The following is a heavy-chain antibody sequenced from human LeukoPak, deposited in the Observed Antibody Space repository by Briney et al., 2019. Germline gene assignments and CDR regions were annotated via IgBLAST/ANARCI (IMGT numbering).Heavy chain of an antibody. CDR3: ASQKYYYDSSGYHFHDPFDY. V-gene: IGHV4-34*01. J-gene: IGHJ4*02. D-gene: IGHD3-22*01. CDR1: GGPFSGYY. CDR2: INHSGST. Sequence: SETLSLTCAVYGGPFSGYYWSWIRQPPGKGLEWIGEINHSGSTNYNPSLKSRVTISVDTSKNQFSLKLSSVTAADTAVYYCASQKYYYDSSGYHFHDPFDYWGQGTLVTVSS.